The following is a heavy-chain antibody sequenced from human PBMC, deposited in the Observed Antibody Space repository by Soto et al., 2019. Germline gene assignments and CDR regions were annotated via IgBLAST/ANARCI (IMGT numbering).Heavy chain of an antibody. J-gene: IGHJ6*02. CDR3: AREGVDIVVPMVGMDV. D-gene: IGHD2-2*03. CDR1: GYTFTSYY. Sequence: QVQLVQSGAEVKKPGASVKVSCKASGYTFTSYYMHWVRQAPGQGLEWMGIINPSGGSTSYAQKFQGRVTMTRDTSTSTVYMELSSLRSEDTAVYYCAREGVDIVVPMVGMDVWGQGTTVTVSS. V-gene: IGHV1-46*01. CDR2: INPSGGST.